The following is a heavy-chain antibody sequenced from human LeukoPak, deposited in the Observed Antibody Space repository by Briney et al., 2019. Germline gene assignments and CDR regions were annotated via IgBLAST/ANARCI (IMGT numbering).Heavy chain of an antibody. Sequence: GGSLRLSCAASGFTFRSYAMSWVRQAPGKGLEWVSAISGSGDSTYYADSVKGRFTISRDNSKNTLYLQMNSLRAEDTAVYYCATTSGYSYGYLDYWGQGTLVTVSS. D-gene: IGHD5-18*01. CDR1: GFTFRSYA. CDR3: ATTSGYSYGYLDY. J-gene: IGHJ4*02. V-gene: IGHV3-23*01. CDR2: ISGSGDST.